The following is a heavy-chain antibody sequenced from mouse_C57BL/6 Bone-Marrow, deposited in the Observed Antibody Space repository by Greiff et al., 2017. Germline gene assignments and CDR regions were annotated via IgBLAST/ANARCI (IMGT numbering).Heavy chain of an antibody. CDR3: ARGRNWGPYYFDY. V-gene: IGHV1-76*01. D-gene: IGHD4-1*01. J-gene: IGHJ2*01. Sequence: QVQLQQSGAELVRPGASVKLSCKASGYTFTDYYINWVKQRPGQGLEWIARIYPGSGNTYYNEKFKGKATLTAEKSSSTAYMQLSSLTSEDSAVYFCARGRNWGPYYFDYWGQGTTLTVSS. CDR1: GYTFTDYY. CDR2: IYPGSGNT.